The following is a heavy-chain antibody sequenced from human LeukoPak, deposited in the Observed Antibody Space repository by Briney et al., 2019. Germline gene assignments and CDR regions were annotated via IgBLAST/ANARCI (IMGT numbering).Heavy chain of an antibody. CDR3: ARLRVQQLASSYYMDV. J-gene: IGHJ6*03. CDR2: LYYGVNT. Sequence: SETLSLTCTVSGDSVTTTNFYWGWIRQAPGKGLERIGSLYYGVNTYYKPSLKSRVTISVDTSLNQFSLILTSVTAADTGVYYCARLRVQQLASSYYMDVWGKGTTVTVSS. D-gene: IGHD6-13*01. V-gene: IGHV4-39*01. CDR1: GDSVTTTNFY.